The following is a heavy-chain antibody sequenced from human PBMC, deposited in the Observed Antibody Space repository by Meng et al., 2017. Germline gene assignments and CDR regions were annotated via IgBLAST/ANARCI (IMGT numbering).Heavy chain of an antibody. J-gene: IGHJ4*02. V-gene: IGHV1-69*06. Sequence: VTLGRGVKKPGGSVKVASKASVGLISIDAICSVRQAPGQGLDRMGGISPIFGTANYEQKFPGRVTITADKSTSTAYMELSSLRSEDTAVYYCARGVGYGGNSLYFDYWGQGTLVTVSS. D-gene: IGHD4-23*01. CDR3: ARGVGYGGNSLYFDY. CDR1: VGLISIDA. CDR2: ISPIFGTA.